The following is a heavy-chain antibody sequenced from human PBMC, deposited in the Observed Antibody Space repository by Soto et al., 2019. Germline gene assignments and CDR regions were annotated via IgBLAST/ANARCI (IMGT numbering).Heavy chain of an antibody. CDR3: ATMGTPVTGLYYFDY. D-gene: IGHD4-17*01. CDR2: ISYSGTT. J-gene: IGHJ4*02. V-gene: IGHV4-30-4*01. CDR1: GGSISSGNYY. Sequence: QVQLQESGPGLVKPSQTLSLTCTVSGGSISSGNYYWSWIRQPPGKGLEWIGFISYSGTTHYSASLRSRVSLSVDTSTNHFSLDLSSVTAADTAVYYCATMGTPVTGLYYFDYWGQGTLVTVSS.